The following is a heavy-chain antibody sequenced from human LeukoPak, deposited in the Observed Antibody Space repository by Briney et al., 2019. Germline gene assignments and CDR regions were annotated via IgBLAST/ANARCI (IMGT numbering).Heavy chain of an antibody. V-gene: IGHV3-7*03. CDR3: AKSQYYYDSSGYYLPDF. CDR1: GFTFSSYW. D-gene: IGHD3-22*01. J-gene: IGHJ4*02. Sequence: GGSLRLSCAASGFTFSSYWMSWVRQAPGKGLEWVANVKQDGSEKYYVDSVKGRFTISRDNAKNSLYLQMNSLRAEDTAVYYCAKSQYYYDSSGYYLPDFWGQGTLVTVSS. CDR2: VKQDGSEK.